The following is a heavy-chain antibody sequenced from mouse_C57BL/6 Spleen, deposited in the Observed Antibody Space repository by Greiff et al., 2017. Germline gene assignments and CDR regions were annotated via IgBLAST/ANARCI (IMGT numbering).Heavy chain of an antibody. Sequence: VQLQQPGAELVKPGASVKLSCKASGYTFTSYWMHWVKQRPGQGLEWIGMIHPNSGSTNYNEKFKSKATLTVDKSSSTAYMQLSSLTSEDSAVYYCARYSTPSNYVDYWGQGTTLTVSS. V-gene: IGHV1-64*01. J-gene: IGHJ2*01. CDR2: IHPNSGST. CDR3: ARYSTPSNYVDY. D-gene: IGHD2-10*02. CDR1: GYTFTSYW.